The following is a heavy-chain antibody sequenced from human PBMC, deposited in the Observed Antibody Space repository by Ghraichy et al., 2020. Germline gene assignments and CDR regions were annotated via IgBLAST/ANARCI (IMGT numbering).Heavy chain of an antibody. Sequence: SETLSLTCAVYGGSFSGYYWSWIRQPPGKGLEWIGEINHSGSTNYNPSLKSRVTISVDTSKNQFSLKLSSVTAADTAVYYCARGAGLAGQLVFGVSVYYFDYWGQGTLVTVSS. D-gene: IGHD6-13*01. CDR2: INHSGST. J-gene: IGHJ4*02. CDR3: ARGAGLAGQLVFGVSVYYFDY. V-gene: IGHV4-34*01. CDR1: GGSFSGYY.